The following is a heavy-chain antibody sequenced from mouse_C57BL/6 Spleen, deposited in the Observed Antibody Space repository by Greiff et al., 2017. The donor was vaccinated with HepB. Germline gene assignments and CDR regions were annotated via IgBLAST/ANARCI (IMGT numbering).Heavy chain of an antibody. CDR2: IDPETGGT. CDR1: GYTFTDYE. Sequence: VQLQQSGAELVRPGASVTLSCKASGYTFTDYEMHWVKQTPVHGLDWIGAIDPETGGTAYNQKFKGKAILTADKSSSTAYMELRSLTSEDSAVYYCTRGDYNYFDYWGQGTTLTVSS. D-gene: IGHD2-12*01. V-gene: IGHV1-15*01. J-gene: IGHJ2*01. CDR3: TRGDYNYFDY.